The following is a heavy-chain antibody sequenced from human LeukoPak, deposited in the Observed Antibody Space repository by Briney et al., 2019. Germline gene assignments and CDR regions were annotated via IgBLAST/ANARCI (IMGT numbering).Heavy chain of an antibody. V-gene: IGHV1-18*01. CDR1: GYTFTSYG. Sequence: GSAKVSCKASGYTFTSYGISWVRQAPGQGLEWMGWISTYNGNTNYAQKLQGRVTMTTDTSTSTAYMELRSLRSDDTAVYYCARDSRRWLRYFDYWGQGTLVTVSS. CDR2: ISTYNGNT. D-gene: IGHD5-12*01. J-gene: IGHJ4*02. CDR3: ARDSRRWLRYFDY.